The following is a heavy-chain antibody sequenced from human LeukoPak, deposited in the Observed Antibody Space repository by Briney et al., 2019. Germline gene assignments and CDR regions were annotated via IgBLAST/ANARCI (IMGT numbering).Heavy chain of an antibody. V-gene: IGHV4-4*07. CDR2: IYSSGST. CDR1: GGSISSYY. CDR3: AREEWGWFHDN. Sequence: SETLSLTCTVSGGSISSYYWSWIRQPAGKGLEWIGRIYSSGSTNYNPSLKSRVTMSVDTSKNQLSLKVYSVTAADTAVYYCAREEWGWFHDNWGQGTLVTVPS. J-gene: IGHJ4*02. D-gene: IGHD3-3*01.